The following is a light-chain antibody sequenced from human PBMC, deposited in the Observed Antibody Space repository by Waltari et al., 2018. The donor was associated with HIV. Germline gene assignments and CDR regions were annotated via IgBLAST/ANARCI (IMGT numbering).Light chain of an antibody. J-gene: IGLJ3*02. CDR2: DVS. V-gene: IGLV2-14*01. Sequence: QSALTQPASVSGSPGQSITISCTGTSSDVGGYNYVSWYQQHPGKAPKLMIYDVSSRPSGVSNLFSGSRSGNTASLTISWLQAEDEADYYCSSYTSSSTWVFGGGTKLTVL. CDR1: SSDVGGYNY. CDR3: SSYTSSSTWV.